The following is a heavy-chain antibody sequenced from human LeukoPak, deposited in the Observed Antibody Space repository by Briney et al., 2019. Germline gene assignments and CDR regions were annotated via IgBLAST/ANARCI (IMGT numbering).Heavy chain of an antibody. D-gene: IGHD5-12*01. CDR2: IYYSGST. CDR1: GGSVSSHY. V-gene: IGHV4-59*08. J-gene: IGHJ4*02. Sequence: PSQSLSLTCTVSGGSVSSHYWTWIRQPPGKGLEWLGYIYYSGSTNYNPSLKSRVTISVDTSKNQFSLKLSSVTAADTAVYYCASLRGYSGYDPFDYWGQGALVTVSS. CDR3: ASLRGYSGYDPFDY.